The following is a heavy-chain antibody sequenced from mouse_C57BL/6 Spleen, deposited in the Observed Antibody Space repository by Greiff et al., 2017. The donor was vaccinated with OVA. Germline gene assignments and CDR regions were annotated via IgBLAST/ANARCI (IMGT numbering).Heavy chain of an antibody. CDR1: GYTFTSYW. V-gene: IGHV1-61*01. CDR2: IYPSDSET. CDR3: ARISSYYYAMDY. J-gene: IGHJ4*01. Sequence: QVQLKQPGAELVRPGSSVKLSCKASGYTFTSYWMDWVKQRPGQGLEWIGNIYPSDSETHYNQKFKDKATLTVDKSSSTAYMQLSSLTSEDSAVYFCARISSYYYAMDYWGQGTSVTVSS. D-gene: IGHD1-3*01.